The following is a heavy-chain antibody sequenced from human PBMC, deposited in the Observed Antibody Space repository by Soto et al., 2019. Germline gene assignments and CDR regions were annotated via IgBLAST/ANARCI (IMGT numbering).Heavy chain of an antibody. CDR3: AKQGGYYYYGMDA. Sequence: GESLKISCLGSGYSFTYFWISWVRQMPGKGLEWMGRIDPGDSNTIYSPSFQGHVTISVDKSSRNSYLQWGSLKASDTAIYYCAKQGGYYYYGMDAWGQGTTVTVSS. J-gene: IGHJ6*02. CDR1: GYSFTYFW. V-gene: IGHV5-10-1*01. CDR2: IDPGDSNT. D-gene: IGHD3-16*01.